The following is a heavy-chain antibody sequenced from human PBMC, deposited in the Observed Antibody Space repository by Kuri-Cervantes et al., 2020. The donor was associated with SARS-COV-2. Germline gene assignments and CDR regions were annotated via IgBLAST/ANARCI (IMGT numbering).Heavy chain of an antibody. CDR2: VNHSGST. J-gene: IGHJ6*03. CDR1: GESFSGYY. D-gene: IGHD3-16*01. CDR3: ARFLGFYYYMDV. V-gene: IGHV4-34*01. Sequence: GSLRLSCAYYGESFSGYYWNWVRQPPGKGLEWIGEVNHSGSTNYNSSLKSRVTMSVDTSTKQFSLKLSSVTAADTAVYYCARFLGFYYYMDVWGKGTTVTVSS.